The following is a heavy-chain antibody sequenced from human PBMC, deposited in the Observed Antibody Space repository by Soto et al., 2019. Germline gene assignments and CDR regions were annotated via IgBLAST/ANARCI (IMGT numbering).Heavy chain of an antibody. V-gene: IGHV3-23*01. CDR2: ISGSGGST. J-gene: IGHJ6*02. CDR3: AKGGPPITGYYGMDV. D-gene: IGHD3-3*01. CDR1: GFTFSSYA. Sequence: PGGSLRLSCAASGFTFSSYAMSWVRQAPGKGLEWVSAISGSGGSTYCADSVKGRFTISRDNSKNTLYLQMNSLRAEDTAVYYCAKGGPPITGYYGMDVWGQGTTVTVSS.